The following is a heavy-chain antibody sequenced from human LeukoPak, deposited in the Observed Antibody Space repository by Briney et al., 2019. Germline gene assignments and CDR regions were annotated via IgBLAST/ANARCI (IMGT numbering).Heavy chain of an antibody. Sequence: PGGSLRLSCAASGFTFSSYGMSWVRQAPGKGLEWVAVISYDGSNKYYADSVKGRFTISRDNSKNTLYLQMNSLRAEDTAVYYCAKSVVTRHVAGWFDPWGQGTLVTVSS. J-gene: IGHJ5*02. CDR3: AKSVVTRHVAGWFDP. CDR2: ISYDGSNK. D-gene: IGHD2-21*02. CDR1: GFTFSSYG. V-gene: IGHV3-30*18.